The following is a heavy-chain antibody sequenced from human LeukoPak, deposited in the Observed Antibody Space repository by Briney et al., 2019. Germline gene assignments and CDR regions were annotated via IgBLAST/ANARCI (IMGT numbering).Heavy chain of an antibody. V-gene: IGHV3-48*04. CDR3: AKGSSAGRPYYFDY. J-gene: IGHJ4*02. CDR1: GFIFSDYN. D-gene: IGHD2-2*01. Sequence: PGGSLRLSCEASGFIFSDYNMNWVRQAPGKGLEWLSFIDSSSSTIYYADSVKGRFAISRDNAKNSLFLQMDSLRAEDTALYYCAKGSSAGRPYYFDYWGQGTLVTVSS. CDR2: IDSSSSTI.